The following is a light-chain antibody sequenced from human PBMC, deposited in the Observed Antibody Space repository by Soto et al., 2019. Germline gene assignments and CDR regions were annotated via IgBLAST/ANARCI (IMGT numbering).Light chain of an antibody. V-gene: IGKV1-5*01. J-gene: IGKJ2*01. CDR1: QTVERW. CDR2: DVS. CDR3: QQYKDYVYT. Sequence: DIQMTQSPSTLSASVGYRVIITCRASQTVERWMAWYQQKPGKAPKLLISDVSTLERGVPSRFSGSGSATEFTLTISGLQPDDFATYYCQQYKDYVYTFGQGTKVESK.